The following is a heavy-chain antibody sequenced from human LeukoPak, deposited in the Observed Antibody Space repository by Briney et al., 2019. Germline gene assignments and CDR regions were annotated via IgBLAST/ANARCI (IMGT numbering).Heavy chain of an antibody. Sequence: GGSLRLSCAASGFTFSSYGMSWVRQAPGKGLEWVSVISGSGANTNFADSVKGRFTISRDNSKNTLYLQMNSLRAEDTAVYYCARRAGAYSHPYDYWGQGTLVTVSS. V-gene: IGHV3-23*01. CDR1: GFTFSSYG. CDR2: ISGSGANT. J-gene: IGHJ4*02. D-gene: IGHD4/OR15-4a*01. CDR3: ARRAGAYSHPYDY.